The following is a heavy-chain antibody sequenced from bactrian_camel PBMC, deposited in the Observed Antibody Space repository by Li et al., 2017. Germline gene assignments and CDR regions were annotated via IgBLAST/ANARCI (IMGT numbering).Heavy chain of an antibody. CDR1: GFPYDYNC. D-gene: IGHD8*01. J-gene: IGHJ4*01. CDR2: IYSEGSAP. V-gene: IGHV3S6*01. Sequence: HVQLVESGGGSVQPGGSLQLSCAVSGFPYDYNCVGWFRQAPGKEREGVAGIYSEGSAPDYADSVKGRFTISVDNAKNTLYLVMNNLQPEDTAVYYCAADFRVPCTVTNDGPPYANFGQGTQVTVS.